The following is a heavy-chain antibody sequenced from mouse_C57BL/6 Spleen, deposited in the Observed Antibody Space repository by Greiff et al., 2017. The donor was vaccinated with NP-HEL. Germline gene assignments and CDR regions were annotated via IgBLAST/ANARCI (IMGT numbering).Heavy chain of an antibody. J-gene: IGHJ1*03. Sequence: EVHLVESGGGLVKPGGSLKLSCAASGFTFSSYAMSWVRQTPEKRLEWVATISDGGSYTYYPDNVKGRFTISRDNAKNNLYLQMSHLKSEDTAMYYCARDQGLRLWYFDVWGTGTTVTVSS. CDR2: ISDGGSYT. CDR1: GFTFSSYA. D-gene: IGHD1-1*01. CDR3: ARDQGLRLWYFDV. V-gene: IGHV5-4*01.